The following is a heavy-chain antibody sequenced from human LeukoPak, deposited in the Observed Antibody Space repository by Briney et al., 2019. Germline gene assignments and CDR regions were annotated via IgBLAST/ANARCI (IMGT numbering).Heavy chain of an antibody. CDR3: ASTSAMVYFDH. CDR1: GGSFSGYH. D-gene: IGHD5-18*01. V-gene: IGHV4-34*01. CDR2: INHRGST. Sequence: SETLSLTCAVYGGSFSGYHWSWIRQPPGKGLEWIGEINHRGSTNYNPSLKSRVTISVDTSKNQFSLKLSSVTAADTAVYYCASTSAMVYFDHWGQGTLVTVSS. J-gene: IGHJ4*02.